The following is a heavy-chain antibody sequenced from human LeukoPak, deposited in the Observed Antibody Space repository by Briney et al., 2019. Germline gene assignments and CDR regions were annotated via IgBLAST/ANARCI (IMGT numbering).Heavy chain of an antibody. D-gene: IGHD3-22*01. V-gene: IGHV3-11*06. Sequence: AGGSLRLSCAASGFTFSDYYMSWIRQAPGKGLEWVSYISSSSNYTNYADSVKGRFTISRDNAKNSLYLQMNSLRAEDTAVYYCARGYYDSSGHPVFDYWGQGTLVTVSS. J-gene: IGHJ4*02. CDR3: ARGYYDSSGHPVFDY. CDR1: GFTFSDYY. CDR2: ISSSSNYT.